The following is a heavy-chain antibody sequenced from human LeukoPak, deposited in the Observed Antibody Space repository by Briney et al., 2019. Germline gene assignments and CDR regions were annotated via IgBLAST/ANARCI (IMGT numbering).Heavy chain of an antibody. Sequence: GGTLRLSCAASGFTFSSYGMSWVRQAPGKGLEWVSAISGSGGSAYYADSVKGRFTISRDNSKNTLYLQMNSLRAEDTAVYYCAKDTRQLRYFDWLLDYWGQGTLVTVSS. J-gene: IGHJ4*02. CDR2: ISGSGGSA. V-gene: IGHV3-23*01. CDR3: AKDTRQLRYFDWLLDY. CDR1: GFTFSSYG. D-gene: IGHD3-9*01.